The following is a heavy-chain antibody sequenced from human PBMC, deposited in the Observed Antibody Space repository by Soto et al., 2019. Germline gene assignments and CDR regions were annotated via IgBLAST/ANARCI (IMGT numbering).Heavy chain of an antibody. Sequence: PGGSLRLSCAASGFTFSSYGMHWVHQAPGKGLEWVAVISYGGSNKYYADSVKGRFTISRDNSKNTLYLQMNSLRAEDTAVYYCAKGPAIVLVPAAMNYYYGMDVWGQGTTVTVSS. J-gene: IGHJ6*02. CDR2: ISYGGSNK. D-gene: IGHD2-2*01. V-gene: IGHV3-30*18. CDR3: AKGPAIVLVPAAMNYYYGMDV. CDR1: GFTFSSYG.